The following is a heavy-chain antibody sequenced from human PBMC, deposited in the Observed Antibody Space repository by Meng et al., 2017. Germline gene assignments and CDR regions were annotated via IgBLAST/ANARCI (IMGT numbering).Heavy chain of an antibody. CDR3: ASDYAYYFDS. V-gene: IGHV1-3*01. Sequence: ASVKVSCKASGYTFTSYAMHWLRQAPGQRLEWMGWSNAGNGNTKYSQKFQGRVTITRDTSASTAYMELSSLRSEDTAVYYCASDYAYYFDSWGQGTLVTVSS. CDR1: GYTFTSYA. D-gene: IGHD2-2*01. CDR2: SNAGNGNT. J-gene: IGHJ4*02.